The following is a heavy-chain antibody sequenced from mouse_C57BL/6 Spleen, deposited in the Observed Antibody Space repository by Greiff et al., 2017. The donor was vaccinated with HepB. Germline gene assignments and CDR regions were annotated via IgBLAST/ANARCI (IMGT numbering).Heavy chain of an antibody. CDR3: ARDDYGSREGY. D-gene: IGHD1-1*01. Sequence: VQRVESGAELARPGASVKLSCKASGYTFTSYGISWVKQRTGQGLEWIGEIYPRSGNTYYNEKFKGKATLTADKSSSTAYMELRSLTSEDSAVYFCARDDYGSREGYWGQGTTLTVSS. CDR2: IYPRSGNT. J-gene: IGHJ2*01. V-gene: IGHV1-81*01. CDR1: GYTFTSYG.